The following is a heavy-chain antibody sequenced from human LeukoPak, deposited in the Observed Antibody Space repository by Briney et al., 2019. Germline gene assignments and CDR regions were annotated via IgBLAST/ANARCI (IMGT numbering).Heavy chain of an antibody. J-gene: IGHJ4*02. CDR1: GFTFSSYG. D-gene: IGHD6-6*01. Sequence: GGSLRLSCAASGFTFSSYGMHWVRQVPGKGLVWVSRIKSDGSTTNYAASVKGRFAVSRDNANNTLYLHMSSLRAEDTAVYYCARKSAARSGFDYWGQGTLVTVSS. V-gene: IGHV3-74*01. CDR3: ARKSAARSGFDY. CDR2: IKSDGSTT.